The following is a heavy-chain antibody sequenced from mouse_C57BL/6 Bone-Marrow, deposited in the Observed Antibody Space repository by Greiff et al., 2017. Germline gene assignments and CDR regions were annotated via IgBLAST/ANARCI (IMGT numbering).Heavy chain of an antibody. Sequence: VQLKESGGGLVQPGGSLKLSCAASGFTFSDYYMYWVRQTPEKRLEWVAYISNGGGSTYYPDTVKGRFTISRDNAKNTLYLQMSRLKSEDTAMYYCARPLTYYSNSAWFAYWGQGTLVTVSA. J-gene: IGHJ3*01. CDR2: ISNGGGST. D-gene: IGHD2-5*01. CDR3: ARPLTYYSNSAWFAY. CDR1: GFTFSDYY. V-gene: IGHV5-12*01.